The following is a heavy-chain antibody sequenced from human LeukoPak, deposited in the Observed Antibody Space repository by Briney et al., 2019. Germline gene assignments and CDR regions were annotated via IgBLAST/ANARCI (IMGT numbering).Heavy chain of an antibody. J-gene: IGHJ5*02. CDR2: INTNTGNP. CDR3: ARVVIGTRGRVLRYFDWPIEDS. V-gene: IGHV7-4-1*02. CDR1: GYTFTSYA. D-gene: IGHD3-9*01. Sequence: ASVKVSCKASGYTFTSYAMNWVRQAPGQGLEWMGWINTNTGNPTYAQGFTGRFVFSLDTSVSTAYLQISSRKAEDTAVYYCARVVIGTRGRVLRYFDWPIEDSWGQGTLVTVSS.